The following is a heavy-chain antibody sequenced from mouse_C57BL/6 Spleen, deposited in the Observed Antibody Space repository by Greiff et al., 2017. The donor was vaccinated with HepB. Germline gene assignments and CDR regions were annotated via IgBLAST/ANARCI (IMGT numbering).Heavy chain of an antibody. J-gene: IGHJ3*01. D-gene: IGHD2-5*01. CDR2: IDPSDSYT. Sequence: QVQLQQSGAELVMPGASVKLSCKASGYTFTSYWMHWVKQRPGQGLEWIGEIDPSDSYTNYNQKFKGKSTLTVDKSSSTAYMQLSSLTSEDSAVYYCAKGGSNYAWFAYWGQGTLVTVSA. V-gene: IGHV1-69*01. CDR1: GYTFTSYW. CDR3: AKGGSNYAWFAY.